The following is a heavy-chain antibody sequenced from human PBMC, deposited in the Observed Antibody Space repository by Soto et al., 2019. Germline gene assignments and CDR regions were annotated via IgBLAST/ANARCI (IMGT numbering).Heavy chain of an antibody. CDR2: INAGNGNT. J-gene: IGHJ2*01. CDR1: GYTFTSYA. V-gene: IGHV1-3*01. Sequence: QVQRVQSGAEVKKPGASVKVSCKASGYTFTSYAMHWVRQAPGQRLEWMGWINAGNGNTKYSQKSQGRVTITRDTSASTAYMELSSLRSEDTAVYYCARVPGYSIGDLWGRGTLVTVSS. CDR3: ARVPGYSIGDL. D-gene: IGHD2-21*01.